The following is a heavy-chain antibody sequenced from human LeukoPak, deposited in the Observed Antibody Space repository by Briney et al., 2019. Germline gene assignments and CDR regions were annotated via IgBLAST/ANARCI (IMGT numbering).Heavy chain of an antibody. J-gene: IGHJ6*02. CDR3: ARDDGDYGVYYYYGMDV. D-gene: IGHD4-17*01. Sequence: GGSLRLSCAASGFTFSSYSMNWVRQAPGKGLEWVSYISSSSTIYYADSVKGRFTNSRDNAKNSLYLQMNSLRAEDTAVYYCARDDGDYGVYYYYGMDVWGQGTTVTVSS. CDR1: GFTFSSYS. CDR2: ISSSSTI. V-gene: IGHV3-48*04.